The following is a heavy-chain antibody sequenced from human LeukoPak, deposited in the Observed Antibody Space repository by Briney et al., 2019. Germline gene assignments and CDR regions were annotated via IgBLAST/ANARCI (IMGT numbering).Heavy chain of an antibody. CDR2: INWNGGST. CDR3: ARAWSRVDPFDM. Sequence: GGSLRLSCAASGFTFDDYGMSWVRQAPGKGLEWVSGINWNGGSTGYADSVKGRFTISRDNAKNSLYLQMNSLRAEDTAVYYCARAWSRVDPFDMWGQGTMVTVSS. J-gene: IGHJ3*02. V-gene: IGHV3-20*04. D-gene: IGHD2-8*02. CDR1: GFTFDDYG.